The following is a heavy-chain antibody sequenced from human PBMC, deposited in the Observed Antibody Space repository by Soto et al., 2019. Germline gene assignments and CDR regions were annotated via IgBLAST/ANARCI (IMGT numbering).Heavy chain of an antibody. CDR3: ARGTVSSDFDY. Sequence: PGESLKISCKASGYSFANYWIGWVCQKPGKGLEWMGVIYPGDSETTYSPSFEGQVIISVDRSRGTAFLEWSSLKASDTAMYYCARGTVSSDFDYWGQGTLVTVSS. J-gene: IGHJ4*02. CDR1: GYSFANYW. V-gene: IGHV5-51*01. CDR2: IYPGDSET. D-gene: IGHD4-17*01.